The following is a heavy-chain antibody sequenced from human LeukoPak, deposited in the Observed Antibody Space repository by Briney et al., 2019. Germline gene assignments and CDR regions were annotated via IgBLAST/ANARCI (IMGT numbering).Heavy chain of an antibody. CDR2: ISSDSTTI. J-gene: IGHJ4*02. Sequence: GGSLRLSCAASGFTFSDYSMNWVRQAPGKGLEWISYISSDSTTIYYADSLKGRFTISRDNSKNTLYLQMNSLRAEDTAVYYCARDRNYYGSGAIDYWGQGTLVTVSS. V-gene: IGHV3-48*01. D-gene: IGHD3-10*01. CDR1: GFTFSDYS. CDR3: ARDRNYYGSGAIDY.